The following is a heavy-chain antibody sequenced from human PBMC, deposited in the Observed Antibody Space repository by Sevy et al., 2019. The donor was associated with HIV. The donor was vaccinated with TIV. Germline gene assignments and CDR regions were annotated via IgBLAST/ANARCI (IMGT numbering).Heavy chain of an antibody. CDR1: GFTFSTDN. Sequence: GGSLRLSCAASGFTFSTDNMNWVRQAPGKGLEWVSSITFSSNYIYYADSEKGRFTISRDNAKNSLYLQMNSLRAEDTAVYYCARSWEQQLHDAFDIWGQGTMVTVSS. D-gene: IGHD6-13*01. J-gene: IGHJ3*02. CDR3: ARSWEQQLHDAFDI. V-gene: IGHV3-21*01. CDR2: ITFSSNYI.